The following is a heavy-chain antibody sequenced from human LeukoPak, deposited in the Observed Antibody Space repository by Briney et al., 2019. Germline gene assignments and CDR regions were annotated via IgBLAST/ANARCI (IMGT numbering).Heavy chain of an antibody. Sequence: SETLSLTCAVSRGSISSYYWSWIRQPPGQGLEWIGYIYYSGSTDYNPSLKSRVNISLDTSKNQFSLKLSSVTAADTAVYFCARVRVSSGSHPWYFDYWGQGTLVTVSS. CDR1: RGSISSYY. D-gene: IGHD3-22*01. CDR2: IYYSGST. V-gene: IGHV4-59*01. CDR3: ARVRVSSGSHPWYFDY. J-gene: IGHJ4*02.